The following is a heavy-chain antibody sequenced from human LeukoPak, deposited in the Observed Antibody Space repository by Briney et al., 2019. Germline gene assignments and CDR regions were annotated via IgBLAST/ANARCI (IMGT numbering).Heavy chain of an antibody. J-gene: IGHJ4*02. CDR3: AREPNYYDSSGYPDY. V-gene: IGHV3-11*01. CDR1: GFTLSDYY. CDR2: IRSSGSTI. Sequence: GGSLRLFCAASGFTLSDYYMSWIRQAPGKGLEWVSYIRSSGSTIYYADSVKGRLTISRDNAKNSLYLQMNSLRAEDTAVYYCAREPNYYDSSGYPDYWGQGTLVTVSS. D-gene: IGHD3-22*01.